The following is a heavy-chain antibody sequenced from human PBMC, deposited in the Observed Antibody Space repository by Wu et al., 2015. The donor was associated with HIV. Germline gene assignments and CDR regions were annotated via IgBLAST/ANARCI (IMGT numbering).Heavy chain of an antibody. CDR3: ARQRAYSSGWYVYDY. D-gene: IGHD6-19*01. CDR2: MNPKSGNT. CDR1: GYTFTSYD. V-gene: IGHV1-8*01. J-gene: IGHJ4*02. Sequence: QVQLVQSWAEVKKPGASVKVSCKASGYTFTSYDINWVRQATGQGLEWMGWMNPKSGNTGYAQKFQGRVTMARDNSISSAYMELSSLRSEDTAIYYCARQRAYSSGWYVYDYWGQGTLVTVSS.